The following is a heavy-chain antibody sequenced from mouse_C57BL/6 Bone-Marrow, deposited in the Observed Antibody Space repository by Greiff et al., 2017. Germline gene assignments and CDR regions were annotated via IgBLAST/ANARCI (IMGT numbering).Heavy chain of an antibody. D-gene: IGHD1-1*01. J-gene: IGHJ3*01. CDR2: IDPSDSYT. V-gene: IGHV1-59*01. CDR1: GYTFTSYW. CDR3: ARSSLSPGFAY. Sequence: QVQLQQPGAELVRPGTSVKLSCKASGYTFTSYWMHWVKQRPGQGLEWIGVIDPSDSYTNYNQKFKGKATLTVDTSSSTAYMQLSSLTSEDSAVYDCARSSLSPGFAYWGQGTLVTVSA.